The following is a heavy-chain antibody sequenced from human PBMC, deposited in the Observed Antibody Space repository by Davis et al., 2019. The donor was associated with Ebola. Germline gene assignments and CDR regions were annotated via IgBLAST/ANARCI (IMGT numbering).Heavy chain of an antibody. CDR3: TRFSRGDLENY. CDR1: GFTVSSNY. Sequence: GGSLRLSCAASGFTVSSNYMSWVRQAPGKGLEWVANIKQDGSEKYYVDSVKGRFTISRDNAKNSLYLQMNSLRVEDTGLYYCTRFSRGDLENYWGQGTLVTVSS. CDR2: IKQDGSEK. D-gene: IGHD1-1*01. V-gene: IGHV3-7*01. J-gene: IGHJ4*02.